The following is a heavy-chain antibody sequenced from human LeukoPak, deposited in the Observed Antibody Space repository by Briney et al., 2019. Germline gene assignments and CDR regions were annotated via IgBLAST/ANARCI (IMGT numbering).Heavy chain of an antibody. J-gene: IGHJ4*02. V-gene: IGHV3-7*04. CDR1: GFTFSSYW. CDR3: ARENFQY. CDR2: IKPDGSDQ. Sequence: PWGSLRLSCAASGFTFSSYWMNWVRQAPGKGLEWVANIKPDGSDQYYVDSVKGRFTISRDNAKNSLYLQMNSLRAEDTAVYYCARENFQYWAQGTLVTVSS.